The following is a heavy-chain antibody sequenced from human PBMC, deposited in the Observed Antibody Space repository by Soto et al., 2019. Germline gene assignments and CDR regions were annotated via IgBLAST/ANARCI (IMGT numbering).Heavy chain of an antibody. V-gene: IGHV3-48*01. CDR1: GFTFSSYS. D-gene: IGHD4-17*01. CDR3: ARVELTTLDY. Sequence: EVQLVEFGGGLVQPGGSLRLSCAASGFTFSSYSMNWVRQAPGKGLEWVSYISSSSSTIYYADSVKGRFTISRDNAKNSLYLQMNSLRAEDTAVYYCARVELTTLDYWGQGTLVTVSS. J-gene: IGHJ4*02. CDR2: ISSSSSTI.